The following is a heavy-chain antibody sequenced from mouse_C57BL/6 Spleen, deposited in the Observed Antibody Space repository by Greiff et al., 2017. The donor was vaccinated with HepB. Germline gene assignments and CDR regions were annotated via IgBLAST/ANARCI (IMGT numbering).Heavy chain of an antibody. CDR2: IYPGDGDT. CDR1: GYAFSSSW. J-gene: IGHJ2*01. D-gene: IGHD1-1*01. Sequence: QVHVKQSGPELVKPGASVKISCKASGYAFSSSWMNWVKQRPGKGLEWIGRIYPGDGDTNYNGKFKGKATLTADKTSSTAYMHLSSLTSEASAVYFCARSDYGRGYFDYWGQGTTLTVSS. V-gene: IGHV1-82*01. CDR3: ARSDYGRGYFDY.